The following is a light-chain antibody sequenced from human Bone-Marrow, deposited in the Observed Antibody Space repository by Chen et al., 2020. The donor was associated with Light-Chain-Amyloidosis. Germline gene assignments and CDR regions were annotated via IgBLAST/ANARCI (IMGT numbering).Light chain of an antibody. CDR1: QSILNSANNKNY. V-gene: IGKV4-1*01. CDR3: QQYENAPRS. J-gene: IGKJ1*01. CDR2: WAS. Sequence: DIVMTQSPDSLAVSLGERATIKCKSSQSILNSANNKNYLAWYQQKPGQPPKLLIFWASARKSGVPERFSGSGSGTDFTRTSSSMQAEDVAVYSSQQYENAPRSFDQGTKLDIK.